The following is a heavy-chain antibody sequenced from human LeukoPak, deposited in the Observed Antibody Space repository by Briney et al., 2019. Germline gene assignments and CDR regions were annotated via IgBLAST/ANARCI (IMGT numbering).Heavy chain of an antibody. Sequence: GGSLRLSCAASGFTFSSYAMSWVRQAPGKGLEWVSAISGSGGSTYYADSVKGRFTISRDNSKNTLYLQMNSLRAEDTAVYYCASGGVTMARADYYYYGMDVWGQGTTVTVSS. CDR3: ASGGVTMARADYYYYGMDV. CDR2: ISGSGGST. CDR1: GFTFSSYA. J-gene: IGHJ6*02. D-gene: IGHD3-10*01. V-gene: IGHV3-23*01.